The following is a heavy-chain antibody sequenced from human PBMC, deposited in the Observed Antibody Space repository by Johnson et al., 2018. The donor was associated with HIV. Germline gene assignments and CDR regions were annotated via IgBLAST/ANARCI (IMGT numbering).Heavy chain of an antibody. V-gene: IGHV3-20*04. CDR1: GFTFDVYA. CDR2: INWNGSST. Sequence: EVHLVESGGGVVRPGGSLRLSCAASGFTFDVYAMSWVRQAPGKGLEWVSGINWNGSSTAYADSVKGRFTISRDNSKNTLYLQMNSLRAEDTAVYYCARGRTPDAFDIWGPGTMVTVSS. J-gene: IGHJ3*02. CDR3: ARGRTPDAFDI. D-gene: IGHD3-10*01.